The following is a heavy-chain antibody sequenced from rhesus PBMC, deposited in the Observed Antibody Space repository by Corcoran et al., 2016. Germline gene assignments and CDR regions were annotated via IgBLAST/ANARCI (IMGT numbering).Heavy chain of an antibody. CDR1: GFTFSSYW. CDR2: INNRGGST. CDR3: ARGGAAGRD. J-gene: IGHJ4*01. Sequence: EVQLVESGGGLAKPGGSLRLSCAASGFTFSSYWMNWVRQTPGNGLEWISAINNRGGSTYYAYSVKGRFTISRDNSKNTLSLQMNSLRAEDTAVYYCARGGAAGRDWGQGVLVTVSS. V-gene: IGHV3S42*01. D-gene: IGHD6-13*01.